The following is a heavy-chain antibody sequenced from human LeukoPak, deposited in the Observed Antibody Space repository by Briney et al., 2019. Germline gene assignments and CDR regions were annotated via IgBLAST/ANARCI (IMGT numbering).Heavy chain of an antibody. CDR3: AREYSSSWSYFDY. CDR1: GFTFSSYA. V-gene: IGHV3-23*01. Sequence: GGSLRLSCAASGFTFSSYAMSWVRQAPGKGLEWVSAISGSGGSAYYADSVKGRFTISRDNSKNTLYLQMNSLRAEDTAVYYCAREYSSSWSYFDYWGQGTLVTVSS. D-gene: IGHD6-13*01. CDR2: ISGSGGSA. J-gene: IGHJ4*02.